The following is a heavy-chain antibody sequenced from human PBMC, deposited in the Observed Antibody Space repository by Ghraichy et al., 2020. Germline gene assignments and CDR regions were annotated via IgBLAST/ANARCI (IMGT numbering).Heavy chain of an antibody. Sequence: SETLSPTCTVSGGSISSYYWSWIRQPPGKGLEWIGYIYYSGSTNYNPSLKSRVTISVDTSKNQFSLKLSSVTAADTAVYYCARGPLGYYYDSSGYYYFDYWGQGTLVTVSS. J-gene: IGHJ4*02. CDR2: IYYSGST. V-gene: IGHV4-59*08. CDR1: GGSISSYY. D-gene: IGHD3-22*01. CDR3: ARGPLGYYYDSSGYYYFDY.